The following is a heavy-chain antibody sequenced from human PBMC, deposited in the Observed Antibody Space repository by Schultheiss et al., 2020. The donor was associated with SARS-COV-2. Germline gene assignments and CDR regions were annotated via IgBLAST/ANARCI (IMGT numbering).Heavy chain of an antibody. J-gene: IGHJ4*02. CDR2: IYSGGST. D-gene: IGHD1-26*01. CDR3: ADLNSGSYLTVGY. V-gene: IGHV3-53*04. Sequence: GGSLRLSCAASGFTVSSNYMSWVRQAPGKGLEWVSVIYSGGSTYYADSVKGRFTISRHNSKNTLYLQMNSLRAEDTAVYYCADLNSGSYLTVGYWGQGTLVTVSS. CDR1: GFTVSSNY.